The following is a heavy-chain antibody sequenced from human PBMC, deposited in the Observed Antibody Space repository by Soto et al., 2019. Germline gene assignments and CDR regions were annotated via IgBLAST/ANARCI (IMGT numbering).Heavy chain of an antibody. Sequence: GGSLTLSCSGSVFPFGDYSVSWVRQAPGKGLEWVSYISIGSGSIFYAYSVNGRFTISRDDAKNSLYLQMNTLRDEGTAVYYCVRDDRWAFDFWGQGTMVNVSS. J-gene: IGHJ3*01. V-gene: IGHV3-48*02. CDR3: VRDDRWAFDF. CDR2: ISIGSGSI. D-gene: IGHD3-22*01. CDR1: VFPFGDYS.